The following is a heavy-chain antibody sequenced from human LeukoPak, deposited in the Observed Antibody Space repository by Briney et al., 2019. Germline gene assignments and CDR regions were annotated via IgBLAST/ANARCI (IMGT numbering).Heavy chain of an antibody. D-gene: IGHD2-2*01. J-gene: IGHJ4*02. CDR1: GGTFGSYA. CDR2: IIPIFGTA. Sequence: SVKVSCKASGGTFGSYAISWVRQAPGQGLEWMGGIIPIFGTANYAQKFQGRVTITTDESTSTAYMELSSLRSEDTAVYYCARDGSTSSKPAINYFDYWGQGTLVTVSS. CDR3: ARDGSTSSKPAINYFDY. V-gene: IGHV1-69*05.